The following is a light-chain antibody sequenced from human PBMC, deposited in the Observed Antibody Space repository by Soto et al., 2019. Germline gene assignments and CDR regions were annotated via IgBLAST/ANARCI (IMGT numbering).Light chain of an antibody. Sequence: QSALTQPASVSGSPGQSITISCTGTSSDVGSYNLVSWYQHHPGKVPKVMIYEVNKRPSGVSNRFSGSKSGNTAALTISGLQAEDEADYYCCSYAGSGTLYVFGTGTKVTVL. CDR3: CSYAGSGTLYV. CDR2: EVN. J-gene: IGLJ1*01. CDR1: SSDVGSYNL. V-gene: IGLV2-23*02.